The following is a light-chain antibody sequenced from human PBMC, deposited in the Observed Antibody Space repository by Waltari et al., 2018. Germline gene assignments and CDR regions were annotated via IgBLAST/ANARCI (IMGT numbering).Light chain of an antibody. J-gene: IGLJ2*01. V-gene: IGLV1-44*01. Sequence: QSVLTQPPSASGTPGQRVTISCSGSGFTMGSNSVSWYQQLPGSAPKLLIYSNDQRPSGVPDRISASKSGTSASLAISGLQSADEALYYCAAWDDRLKGVVFGGGTKVTVL. CDR2: SND. CDR3: AAWDDRLKGVV. CDR1: GFTMGSNS.